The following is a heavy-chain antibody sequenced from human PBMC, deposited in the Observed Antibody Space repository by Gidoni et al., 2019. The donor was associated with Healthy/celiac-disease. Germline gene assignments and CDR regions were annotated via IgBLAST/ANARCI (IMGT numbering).Heavy chain of an antibody. Sequence: EVQLVESGGGLVKPGGSLRLSCAASGFTFSSYSMNWVRQAPGKGLEWVSSISSSSSYIYYADSVKGRFTISRDNAKNSLYLQMNSLRAEDTAVYYCARDREVMVYAIDEGSYYYGMDVWGQGTTVTVSS. J-gene: IGHJ6*02. V-gene: IGHV3-21*01. D-gene: IGHD2-8*01. CDR3: ARDREVMVYAIDEGSYYYGMDV. CDR2: ISSSSSYI. CDR1: GFTFSSYS.